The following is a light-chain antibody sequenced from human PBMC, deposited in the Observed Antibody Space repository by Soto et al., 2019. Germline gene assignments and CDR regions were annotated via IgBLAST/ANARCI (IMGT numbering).Light chain of an antibody. CDR1: SSDVGSYNL. CDR3: CSYAGRSTLV. CDR2: EGS. V-gene: IGLV2-23*01. J-gene: IGLJ3*02. Sequence: QSALTQPASVSGSPGQSITISCTGSSSDVGSYNLVSWHQQYPGKAPKLMIYEGSKRPSGVSNRFSGSKSGNTASLTISGLQAEDGADYYCCSYAGRSTLVFGGGTKLTVL.